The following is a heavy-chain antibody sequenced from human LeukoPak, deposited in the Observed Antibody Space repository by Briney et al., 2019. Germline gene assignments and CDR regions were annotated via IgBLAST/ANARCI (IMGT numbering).Heavy chain of an antibody. CDR1: GGSISSSSYY. Sequence: SETPSLTCTVSGGSISSSSYYWGWIRQPPGKGLEWIGSIYYSGSTYYNPSLKSRVTISVGTSKNQFSLKLSSVTAADTAVYYCARHPSEIRDYVLSPRWFDPWGQGTLVTVSS. CDR2: IYYSGST. CDR3: ARHPSEIRDYVLSPRWFDP. V-gene: IGHV4-39*01. D-gene: IGHD4-17*01. J-gene: IGHJ5*02.